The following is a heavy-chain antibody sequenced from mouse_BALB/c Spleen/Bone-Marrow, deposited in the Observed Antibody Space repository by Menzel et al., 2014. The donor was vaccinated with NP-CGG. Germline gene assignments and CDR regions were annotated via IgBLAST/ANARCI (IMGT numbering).Heavy chain of an antibody. Sequence: EVKLMESGPSLVKPSQTLSLTCSVTGDSITSGYWNWIRKFPGNKLEYMGYISYSGNTYYNPSLKSRISITRDTSKNQYYLQLNSVTSEDTATEYCATYDGYCFDYWGQGTTLTVSS. CDR2: ISYSGNT. CDR3: ATYDGYCFDY. CDR1: GDSITSGY. J-gene: IGHJ2*01. V-gene: IGHV3-8*02. D-gene: IGHD2-3*01.